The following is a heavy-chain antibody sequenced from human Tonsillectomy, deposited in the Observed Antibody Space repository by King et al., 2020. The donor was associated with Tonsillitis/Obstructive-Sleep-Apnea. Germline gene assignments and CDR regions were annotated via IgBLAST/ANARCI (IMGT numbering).Heavy chain of an antibody. J-gene: IGHJ3*02. V-gene: IGHV5-51*01. CDR1: GYSFTSYW. CDR2: IYPGDSDT. CDR3: ARRTYYYDSSGYLDAFDI. D-gene: IGHD3-22*01. Sequence: QLVQSGAEVKKPGESLKISCKGSGYSFTSYWIGWVRQMPGKGLEWMGIIYPGDSDTRYSPSFQGQVTISADKSISPAYLQWSSLKASDTAMYYCARRTYYYDSSGYLDAFDIWGQGTMVTVSS.